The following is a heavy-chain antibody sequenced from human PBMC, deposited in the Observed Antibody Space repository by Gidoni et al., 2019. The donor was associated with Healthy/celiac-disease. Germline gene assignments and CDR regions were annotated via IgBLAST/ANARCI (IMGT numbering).Heavy chain of an antibody. CDR3: AKAHSSSPYYYYYGMDV. J-gene: IGHJ6*02. CDR1: GLAFDDYA. V-gene: IGHV3-9*01. Sequence: EVQLVESGGDLVQPGRSLRISCAASGLAFDDYAMHWVRHAPGKGLEWVSGISWNSGSIGYADSVKGRFTISRDNAKNSLYLQMNSLRAEDTALYYCAKAHSSSPYYYYYGMDVWGQGTTVTVSS. D-gene: IGHD6-6*01. CDR2: ISWNSGSI.